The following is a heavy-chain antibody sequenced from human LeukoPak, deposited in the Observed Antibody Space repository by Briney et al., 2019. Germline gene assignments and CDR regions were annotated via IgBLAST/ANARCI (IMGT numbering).Heavy chain of an antibody. J-gene: IGHJ4*02. CDR2: ISGSGGST. V-gene: IGHV3-23*01. CDR3: AKARGYFDIIADRYVDY. Sequence: GGSLRLSCAASGFTFSSYAMSWVRQAPGKGLEWVSAISGSGGSTYYADSVKGRFTISRDNSKNTLYLQMNSLRAEDTAVYYCAKARGYFDIIADRYVDYWGQGTLVTVSS. CDR1: GFTFSSYA. D-gene: IGHD3-22*01.